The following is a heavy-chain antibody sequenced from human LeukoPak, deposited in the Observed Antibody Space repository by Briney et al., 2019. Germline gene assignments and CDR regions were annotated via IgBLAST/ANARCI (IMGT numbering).Heavy chain of an antibody. Sequence: PSETLSLTCTVSGGSISGHYWSWIRQPAGKGLEWIARTYGGGTTDYNSLLRSRVTMSADTSKNQLSLELTSVTAADTAVYYCVRDGAATFPDYWGQGTLVTVSS. CDR2: TYGGGTT. J-gene: IGHJ4*02. D-gene: IGHD1-26*01. CDR3: VRDGAATFPDY. CDR1: GGSISGHY. V-gene: IGHV4-4*07.